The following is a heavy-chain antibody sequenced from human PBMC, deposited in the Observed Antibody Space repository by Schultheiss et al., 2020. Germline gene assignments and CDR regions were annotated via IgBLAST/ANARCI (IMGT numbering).Heavy chain of an antibody. CDR2: INAGNGNT. V-gene: IGHV1-3*01. D-gene: IGHD3-3*01. CDR1: GYTFTSYA. J-gene: IGHJ4*02. CDR3: ARAVPLEWLTPIFDY. Sequence: ASVKVSCKASGYTFTSYAMHWVRQAPGQRLEWMGWINAGNGNTKYSQKFQSRVTITRDTSASTAYMELSRLRSDDTAVYYCARAVPLEWLTPIFDYWGQGTLVNVYS.